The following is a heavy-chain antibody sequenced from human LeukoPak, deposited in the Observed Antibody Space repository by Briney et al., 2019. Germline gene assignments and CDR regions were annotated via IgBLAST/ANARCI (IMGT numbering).Heavy chain of an antibody. CDR2: IYYSGST. CDR1: GGSISSYY. CDR3: ARSGYNKNWFDP. Sequence: SETLSLXCTVSGGSISSYYWSWIRQPPGKGLEWIGYIYYSGSTNYNPSLMSRVTISVDTSKNQFSLKLSSVTAADTAVYYCARSGYNKNWFDPWGQGTLVTVSS. V-gene: IGHV4-59*01. J-gene: IGHJ5*02. D-gene: IGHD1-14*01.